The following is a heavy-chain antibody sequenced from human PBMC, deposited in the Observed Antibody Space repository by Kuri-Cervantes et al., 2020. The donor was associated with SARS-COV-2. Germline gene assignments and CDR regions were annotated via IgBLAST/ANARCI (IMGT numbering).Heavy chain of an antibody. J-gene: IGHJ3*02. CDR2: ISTSSAYI. V-gene: IGHV3-21*01. Sequence: GGSLRLSCAASGFTFSSYSMNWVRQAPGKGLEWVSYISTSSAYIYHGDSVKGRFIISRDNAKNSLYLQMTSLRAEDTAVYYCAREIEGFDIWGQGIMVTVSS. D-gene: IGHD2-21*01. CDR1: GFTFSSYS. CDR3: AREIEGFDI.